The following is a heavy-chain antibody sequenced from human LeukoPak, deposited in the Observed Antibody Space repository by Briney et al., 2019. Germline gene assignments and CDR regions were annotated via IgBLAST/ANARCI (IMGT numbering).Heavy chain of an antibody. CDR2: ISGSGGST. V-gene: IGHV3-23*01. Sequence: GGSLRLSCAASGFTFSSYAMSWVRQAPGKGLEWVSAISGSGGSTYYADSVKGRFTISSDNSKNTLYLQMNSLRAEDTAVYYCAKVLRGWRDYFDYWGQGTLVTVSS. J-gene: IGHJ4*02. CDR1: GFTFSSYA. CDR3: AKVLRGWRDYFDY. D-gene: IGHD6-19*01.